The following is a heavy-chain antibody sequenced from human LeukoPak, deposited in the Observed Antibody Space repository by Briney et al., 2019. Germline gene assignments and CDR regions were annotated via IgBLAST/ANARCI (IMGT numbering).Heavy chain of an antibody. V-gene: IGHV4-34*01. CDR2: INRSGSP. CDR3: ARQFRSSNNGDYYYYGMDV. D-gene: IGHD1/OR15-1a*01. CDR1: GGSFSGYY. J-gene: IGHJ6*02. Sequence: SETLSLTCAVHGGSFSGYYWSWIRQPPARGLEWIGEINRSGSPNYNPSLKSRVTISVDTAKNQFSLKLSSVTAADTAVYYCARQFRSSNNGDYYYYGMDVWGQGTTVTVSS.